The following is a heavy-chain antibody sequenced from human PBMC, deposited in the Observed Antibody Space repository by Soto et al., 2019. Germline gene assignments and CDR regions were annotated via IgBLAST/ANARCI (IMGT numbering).Heavy chain of an antibody. Sequence: SQTLSLTCAISGDSVSSNSAAWNWIRQSPSRGLEWLGRTYYRSKWYNDYAVSVKSRITINPDTSKNQFSLQLNSVTPEDTAVYYCARDLYRYSSGWYRYYFDYWGQGTLVTVSS. CDR1: GDSVSSNSAA. CDR2: TYYRSKWYN. V-gene: IGHV6-1*01. J-gene: IGHJ4*02. D-gene: IGHD6-19*01. CDR3: ARDLYRYSSGWYRYYFDY.